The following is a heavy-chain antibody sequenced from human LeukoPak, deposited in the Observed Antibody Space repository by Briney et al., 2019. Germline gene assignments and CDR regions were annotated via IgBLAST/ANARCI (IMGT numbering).Heavy chain of an antibody. Sequence: SVKVSCKASGGTFSSYAISWVRQAPGQGLEWMGGIIPIFGTTNYAQNFQGRATITADESTSTAHMELSSCRSEDTAVYYCVKGDGELLLRSAFDIWGQGTMVTVSS. J-gene: IGHJ3*02. V-gene: IGHV1-69*13. D-gene: IGHD1-26*01. CDR3: VKGDGELLLRSAFDI. CDR1: GGTFSSYA. CDR2: IIPIFGTT.